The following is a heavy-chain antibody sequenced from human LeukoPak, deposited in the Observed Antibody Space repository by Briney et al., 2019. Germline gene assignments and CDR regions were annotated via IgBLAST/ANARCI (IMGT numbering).Heavy chain of an antibody. D-gene: IGHD3-3*01. CDR2: IYYSGST. J-gene: IGHJ6*03. CDR3: ARDLEGSLFAYYYYYLDV. CDR1: GGSISSSSYY. Sequence: SETLSLTCTVSGGSISSSSYYWGWIRQPPGKGLEWIGSIYYSGSTYYNPSLKSRVTISVDTSKNQSSLKLSSVTAADTAVYYCARDLEGSLFAYYYYYLDVWGKGTTVTVSS. V-gene: IGHV4-39*07.